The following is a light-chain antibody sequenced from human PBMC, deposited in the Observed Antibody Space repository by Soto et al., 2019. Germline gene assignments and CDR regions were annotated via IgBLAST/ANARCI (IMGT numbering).Light chain of an antibody. CDR3: LQDYNYPRA. J-gene: IGKJ1*01. CDR2: AAS. CDR1: QDIRND. V-gene: IGKV1-6*01. Sequence: AIQMTQSPSSLSASVGDRVTITCRASQDIRNDLGWYQQKPGKAPKLLIYAASTLQRGVSSRFSGSGSGTHFTLTISGLQPDDFATYYCLQDYNYPRAFGQGTRVEIK.